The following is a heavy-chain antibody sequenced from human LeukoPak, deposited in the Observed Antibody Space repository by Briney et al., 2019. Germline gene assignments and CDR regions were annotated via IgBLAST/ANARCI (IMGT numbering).Heavy chain of an antibody. CDR2: IYYSGST. Sequence: PSETLSLTCTVSGGSISSYYWSWIRQPPGKGLEWIGYIYYSGSTNYNPSLKSRVTISVDTSKNQFSLKLSSVTAADTAVHYCARDDYGDTPGGMDVWGQGTTVTVSS. CDR3: ARDDYGDTPGGMDV. D-gene: IGHD4-17*01. CDR1: GGSISSYY. J-gene: IGHJ6*02. V-gene: IGHV4-59*01.